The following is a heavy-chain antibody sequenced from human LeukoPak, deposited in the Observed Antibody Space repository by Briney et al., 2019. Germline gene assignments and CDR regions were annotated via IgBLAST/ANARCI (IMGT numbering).Heavy chain of an antibody. V-gene: IGHV4-61*02. J-gene: IGHJ4*02. CDR1: GGSISSGSYY. CDR3: ARGKPKIGVVNYYFDY. D-gene: IGHD3-3*01. CDR2: IYTSGST. Sequence: SQTLSLTCTVSGGSISSGSYYWSWIRQPAGKGLEWIGRIYTSGSTNYNPSLKSRVTISVDTSKNQFSLKLSSVTAADTAVYYCARGKPKIGVVNYYFDYWGQGTLVTVSS.